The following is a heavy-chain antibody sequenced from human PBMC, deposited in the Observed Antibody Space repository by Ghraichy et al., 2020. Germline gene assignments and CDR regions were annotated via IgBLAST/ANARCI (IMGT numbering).Heavy chain of an antibody. CDR3: ARRHSGSSKSDY. CDR1: GGSISSSSYY. J-gene: IGHJ4*02. CDR2: IYSSGST. Sequence: SETLSLTCTVSGGSISSSSYYWGWIRQPPGKGLEWIGNIYSSGSTHYNPSLKSRVTISVDTSKNHFSLSLSSVTAADTAVYYCARRHSGSSKSDYWGQGTLVTVSS. V-gene: IGHV4-39*01. D-gene: IGHD2-15*01.